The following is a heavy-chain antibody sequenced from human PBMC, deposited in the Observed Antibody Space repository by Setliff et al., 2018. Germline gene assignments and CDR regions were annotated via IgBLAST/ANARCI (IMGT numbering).Heavy chain of an antibody. D-gene: IGHD4-17*01. Sequence: SETLSLTCAVYGGSFSGYYWSWIRQPPGKGLEWIGEINHSGSTNYNPSLKSRVTISVDTSKNQFSLKLSSVTAADTAVYYCARATTVVTRAVDAFDIWCQGTMVTVSS. CDR3: ARATTVVTRAVDAFDI. V-gene: IGHV4-34*01. CDR2: INHSGST. CDR1: GGSFSGYY. J-gene: IGHJ3*02.